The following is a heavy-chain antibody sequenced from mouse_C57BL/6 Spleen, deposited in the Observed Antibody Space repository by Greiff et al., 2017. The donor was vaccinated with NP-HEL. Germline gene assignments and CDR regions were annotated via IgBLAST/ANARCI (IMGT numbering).Heavy chain of an antibody. Sequence: EVQLQQSGPVLVKPGASVKMSCKASGYTFTDYYMNWVKQSHGKSLEWIGVINPYNGGTSYNQKFKGKATLTVDKSSSTAYMELNSLTSEDSAVYYCANYYGSSPYYFDYWGQGTTLTVSS. CDR2: INPYNGGT. D-gene: IGHD1-1*01. CDR1: GYTFTDYY. V-gene: IGHV1-19*01. J-gene: IGHJ2*01. CDR3: ANYYGSSPYYFDY.